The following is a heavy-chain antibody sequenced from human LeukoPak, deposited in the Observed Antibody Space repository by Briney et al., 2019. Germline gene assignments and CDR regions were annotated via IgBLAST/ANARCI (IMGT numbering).Heavy chain of an antibody. D-gene: IGHD6-13*01. CDR1: GFTFSSYA. V-gene: IGHV3-23*01. J-gene: IGHJ3*02. CDR3: AKDPPRYGSSWRAYDAFDI. CDR2: ISGSGGST. Sequence: GGSLRLSCAASGFTFSSYAMSWVRQAPGKGLEWVSAISGSGGSTYYADSVKGRFTISRDNSKNTLYLQMNSLRAEDTAVYYCAKDPPRYGSSWRAYDAFDIWGQGTMVTVSS.